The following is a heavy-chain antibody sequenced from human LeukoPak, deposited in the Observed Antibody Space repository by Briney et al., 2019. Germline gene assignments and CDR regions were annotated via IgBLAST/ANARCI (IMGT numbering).Heavy chain of an antibody. V-gene: IGHV4-39*01. J-gene: IGHJ4*02. Sequence: KTSETLSLTCTVSGGSISSGSYYWGWIRQPPGKGLEWIVSIYYSGSTYDNPSLKSRVTTSVDTSKNRFYLKLSSVTAADTAVYYCARNSSSGGGYFDYWGQGTLVTVSS. CDR2: IYYSGST. CDR1: GGSISSGSYY. D-gene: IGHD6-6*01. CDR3: ARNSSSGGGYFDY.